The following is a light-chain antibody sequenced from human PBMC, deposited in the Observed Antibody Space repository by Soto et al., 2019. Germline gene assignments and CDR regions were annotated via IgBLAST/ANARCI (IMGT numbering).Light chain of an antibody. CDR1: QSVETF. CDR2: DAS. CDR3: HQYNNWPPS. V-gene: IGKV3-11*01. Sequence: EIVLTQSPATVSLSPGESATLSCRASQSVETFLGWYQQKPSQAPRLLIYDASHRATGIPARFSGSGSGTDFTLTISSLQSEDFAVYYCHQYNNWPPSFGGGTKVDIK. J-gene: IGKJ4*01.